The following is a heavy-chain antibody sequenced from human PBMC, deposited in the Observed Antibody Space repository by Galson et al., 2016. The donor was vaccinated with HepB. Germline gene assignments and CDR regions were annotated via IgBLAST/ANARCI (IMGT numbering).Heavy chain of an antibody. Sequence: CAISGDSVTSNDAAWNWIRQSPSRGLEWLGRTYYRSEWRTDYTLSMQGRMTINSDTSKNQFSLQLNSVTPDDTALYYCAMTYCYGGMCPVTFDYWGQGSLVTGSS. D-gene: IGHD2-15*01. CDR1: GDSVTSNDAA. CDR2: TYYRSEWRT. CDR3: AMTYCYGGMCPVTFDY. J-gene: IGHJ4*02. V-gene: IGHV6-1*01.